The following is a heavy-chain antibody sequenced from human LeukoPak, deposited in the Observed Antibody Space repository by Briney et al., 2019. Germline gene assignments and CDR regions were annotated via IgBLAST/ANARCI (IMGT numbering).Heavy chain of an antibody. CDR3: ARGEDILTGYASLDY. CDR1: GGSISSYY. D-gene: IGHD3-9*01. V-gene: IGHV4-4*07. Sequence: TSETLSLTCTVSGGSISSYYWSWIRQPAGKGLEWIGRIYTSGSTNYNPSLKSRVTMSVDTSKSQFSLKLSSVTAADTAVYYCARGEDILTGYASLDYWGQGTLVTVSS. CDR2: IYTSGST. J-gene: IGHJ4*02.